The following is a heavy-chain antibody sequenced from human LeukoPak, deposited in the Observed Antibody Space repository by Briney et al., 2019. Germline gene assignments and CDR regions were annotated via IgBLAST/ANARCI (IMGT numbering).Heavy chain of an antibody. Sequence: SETLSLTCTVSGGSISSGGYYWSWIRQPPGKGLEWIGSIYYSGSTYYNPPLKSRVTISVDTSKNQFSLKLSSVTAADTAVYYCARPLRHDAFDIWGQGTMVTVSS. CDR3: ARPLRHDAFDI. D-gene: IGHD4-17*01. CDR1: GGSISSGGYY. CDR2: IYYSGST. V-gene: IGHV4-39*01. J-gene: IGHJ3*02.